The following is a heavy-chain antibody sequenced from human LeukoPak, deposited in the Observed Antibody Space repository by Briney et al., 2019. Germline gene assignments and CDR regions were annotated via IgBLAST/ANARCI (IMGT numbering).Heavy chain of an antibody. D-gene: IGHD4-17*01. V-gene: IGHV3-30*02. CDR1: GFTFSSYG. J-gene: IGHJ5*02. Sequence: GGSLRLSCAASGFTFSSYGMHWVRQAPGKGLEWVALIWYDGSNKYYADSVKGRLTISRDNSKNTLYLQMNSLRAEDTAVYYCAKNTVTTSLDPWGQGTLVTVSS. CDR2: IWYDGSNK. CDR3: AKNTVTTSLDP.